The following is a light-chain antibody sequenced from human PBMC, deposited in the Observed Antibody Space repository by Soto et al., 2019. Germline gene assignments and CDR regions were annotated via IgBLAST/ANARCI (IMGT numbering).Light chain of an antibody. CDR1: QSISEW. Sequence: GDRVTITCRASQSISEWLTWYQQKPGRAPKLLIYDVSSLESGVPSRFSGSGSETEFTLNISSLQPDDFATYYCQQYSRCPFTFGPGTKVDIK. CDR3: QQYSRCPFT. V-gene: IGKV1-5*01. J-gene: IGKJ3*01. CDR2: DVS.